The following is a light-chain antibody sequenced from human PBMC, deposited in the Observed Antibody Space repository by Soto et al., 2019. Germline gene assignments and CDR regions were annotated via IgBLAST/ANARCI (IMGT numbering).Light chain of an antibody. CDR2: LEGNGNY. V-gene: IGLV4-60*02. Sequence: QSVMTQSSSASASLGSSVKLTCTLSSGHSTYIIAWHQQQPGKAPRYLMKLEGNGNYNKGSGVPDRFSGSSSGADRYLTISNLQFEDAADYYCETWDSNTHAVFGGGTQLTVL. CDR1: SGHSTYI. CDR3: ETWDSNTHAV. J-gene: IGLJ7*01.